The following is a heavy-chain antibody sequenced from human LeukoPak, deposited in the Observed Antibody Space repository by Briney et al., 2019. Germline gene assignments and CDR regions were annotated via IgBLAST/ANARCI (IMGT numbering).Heavy chain of an antibody. CDR1: GGTFSSYA. V-gene: IGHV1-69*04. Sequence: ASVKVSCKASGGTFSSYAISWVRQAPGQGLEWMGRIIPILGIANYAQKFQGRVTITADKSTSTAYMELSSLRSEDTAVYYCARDEDSSGWNTEYFQHWGQGTLVTVSS. CDR3: ARDEDSSGWNTEYFQH. J-gene: IGHJ1*01. CDR2: IIPILGIA. D-gene: IGHD6-19*01.